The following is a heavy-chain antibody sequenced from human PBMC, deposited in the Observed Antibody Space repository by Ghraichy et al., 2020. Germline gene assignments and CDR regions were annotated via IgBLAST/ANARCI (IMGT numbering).Heavy chain of an antibody. Sequence: SVKVSCKASGFTFTSSAVQWVRQARGQGLEWMGWIVVGSENTNYAQKFQERVTITRDTSTSTVFLELSSLRSEDTAVFFCAADHWGLYHYGYDSGGSFVFDFWGQGTMVTVSS. D-gene: IGHD5-12*01. J-gene: IGHJ3*01. CDR1: GFTFTSSA. CDR3: AADHWGLYHYGYDSGGSFVFDF. V-gene: IGHV1-58*01. CDR2: IVVGSENT.